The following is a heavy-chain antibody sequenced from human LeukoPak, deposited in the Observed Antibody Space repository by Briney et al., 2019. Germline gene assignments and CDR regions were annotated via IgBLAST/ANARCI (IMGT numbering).Heavy chain of an antibody. J-gene: IGHJ4*02. CDR2: IKQDGGEK. V-gene: IGHV3-7*01. D-gene: IGHD4-11*01. CDR3: ATCAYSTGRGY. Sequence: PGGSLRLSCAASGFTFSSYWMNWVRQAPGKGLEWVANIKQDGGEKYYVDSVKGRFTISRDNAKNSLFPQMNSLRADNTAVYYCATCAYSTGRGYWGRGTLVTVSS. CDR1: GFTFSSYW.